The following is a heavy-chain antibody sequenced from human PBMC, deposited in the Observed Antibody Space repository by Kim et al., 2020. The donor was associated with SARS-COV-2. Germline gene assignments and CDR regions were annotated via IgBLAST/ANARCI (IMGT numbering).Heavy chain of an antibody. CDR1: GFTFSSYS. V-gene: IGHV3-21*01. CDR2: ISSSSSYI. D-gene: IGHD4-17*01. Sequence: GGSLRLSCAASGFTFSSYSMNWVRQAPGKGLEWVSSISSSSSYIYYADSVKGRFTISRDNAKNSLYLQMNSLRAEDTAVYYCARDWNRGTNDYGLYWGQGTLVTVSS. CDR3: ARDWNRGTNDYGLY. J-gene: IGHJ4*02.